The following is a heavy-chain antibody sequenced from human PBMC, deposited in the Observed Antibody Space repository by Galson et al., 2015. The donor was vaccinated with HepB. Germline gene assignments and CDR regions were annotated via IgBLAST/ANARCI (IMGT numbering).Heavy chain of an antibody. CDR3: ARHAVSSRRNRGEYSSSSGPKYYFDY. CDR1: GGSISSSSYY. Sequence: LSLTCTVSGGSISSSSYYWGWIRQPPGKGLEWIGSIYYSGSTYYNPSLKSRVTISVDTSKNQFSLKLSSVTAADTAVYYCARHAVSSRRNRGEYSSSSGPKYYFDYWGQGTLVTVSS. V-gene: IGHV4-39*01. CDR2: IYYSGST. D-gene: IGHD6-6*01. J-gene: IGHJ4*02.